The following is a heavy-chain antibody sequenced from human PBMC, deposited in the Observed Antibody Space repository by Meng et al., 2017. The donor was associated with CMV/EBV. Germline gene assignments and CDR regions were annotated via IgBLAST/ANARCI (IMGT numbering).Heavy chain of an antibody. Sequence: SVKVSCKTSGGTFSSYAFIWVRQAPGQGLEWMAGVVPIFGTTDYAQKFQGRVTLTTDESTSTAYMELSSLTSEDTAVYYCARSSQWLLPNLDHWGQGTLVTVSS. V-gene: IGHV1-69*05. CDR1: GGTFSSYA. D-gene: IGHD6-19*01. J-gene: IGHJ4*02. CDR2: VVPIFGTT. CDR3: ARSSQWLLPNLDH.